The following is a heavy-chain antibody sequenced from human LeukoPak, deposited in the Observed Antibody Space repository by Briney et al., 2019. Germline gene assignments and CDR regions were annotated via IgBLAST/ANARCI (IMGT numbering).Heavy chain of an antibody. J-gene: IGHJ4*02. CDR2: INHSGST. D-gene: IGHD6-13*01. Sequence: SETLSLTSAVYGGSFSGYYWSWIRQPPGKGLEWIGEINHSGSTNYNPSLKSRVTISVDTSKNQFSLKLSSVTAADTAVYYCARAIAASHLDYWGQGTLVTVSS. V-gene: IGHV4-34*01. CDR1: GGSFSGYY. CDR3: ARAIAASHLDY.